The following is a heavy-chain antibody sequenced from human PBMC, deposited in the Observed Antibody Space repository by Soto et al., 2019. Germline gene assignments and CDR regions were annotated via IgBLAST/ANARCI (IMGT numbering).Heavy chain of an antibody. CDR1: GGSISSGGYY. Sequence: ASETLSLTCTVSGGSISSGGYYWSWIRQHPGKGLEWIGYVYYSGITYYNPSLKSRVTISVDTSKNQFSLKLSSVTAADTAVYYCARDYDFWSGRIRYGMDVWGQGTTVTVSS. CDR2: VYYSGIT. D-gene: IGHD3-3*01. J-gene: IGHJ6*02. CDR3: ARDYDFWSGRIRYGMDV. V-gene: IGHV4-31*03.